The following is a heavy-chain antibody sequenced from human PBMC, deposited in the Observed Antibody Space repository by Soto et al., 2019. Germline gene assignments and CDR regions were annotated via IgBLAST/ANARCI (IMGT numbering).Heavy chain of an antibody. CDR3: ARRSIAAAGTYDY. Sequence: CKGSGYSFTSYRIGWVRQMPGKGLEWMGIIYPGDSDTRYSPSFQGQVTISADKSISTAYLQWSSLKASDTAMYYCARRSIAAAGTYDYWGQGTLVTVSS. V-gene: IGHV5-51*01. D-gene: IGHD6-13*01. J-gene: IGHJ4*02. CDR1: GYSFTSYR. CDR2: IYPGDSDT.